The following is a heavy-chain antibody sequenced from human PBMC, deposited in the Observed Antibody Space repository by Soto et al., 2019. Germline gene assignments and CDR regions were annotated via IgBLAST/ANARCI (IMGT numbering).Heavy chain of an antibody. J-gene: IGHJ4*02. D-gene: IGHD3-22*01. CDR3: AKEHTMIVVVIDY. V-gene: IGHV3-23*01. Sequence: AGSLRLSCAASGFTFSRDAMSWFRQAPVKGLEWVSSISGSGGSTYYADSVKGRFTISRDNSKNTLYLQMNSLRAEDTAVYYCAKEHTMIVVVIDYWGQGTLVTVSS. CDR1: GFTFSRDA. CDR2: ISGSGGST.